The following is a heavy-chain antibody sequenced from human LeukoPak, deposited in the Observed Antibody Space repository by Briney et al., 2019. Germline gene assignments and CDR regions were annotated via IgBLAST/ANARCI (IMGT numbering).Heavy chain of an antibody. CDR1: GLIFSNFA. V-gene: IGHV3-23*01. CDR2: ITGTSGRT. Sequence: GGSLRLSCAASGLIFSNFAMAWVRQAPGKGLEWVSLITGTSGRTYYAASVKGRFTISRDNSKNTVYLQMNSLRAEDTALYYCAKDHVNAGRLDYWGQGTPVTVSS. CDR3: AKDHVNAGRLDY. D-gene: IGHD6-13*01. J-gene: IGHJ4*02.